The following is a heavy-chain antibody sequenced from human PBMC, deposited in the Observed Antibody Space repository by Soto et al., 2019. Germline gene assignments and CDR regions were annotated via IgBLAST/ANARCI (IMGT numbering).Heavy chain of an antibody. Sequence: EVQLLESGGGLVQPGRSLRLSSAVSVFSYSTFGMTGVRQAPGKGLEWVGGVSGGSGATHYRDSVRGRLTSTGDESKNTVYLQMHSLRVEDTAVYYCTRWNGYADLWGQGTLGTVSS. CDR3: TRWNGYADL. V-gene: IGHV3-23*02. J-gene: IGHJ4*02. CDR2: VSGGSGAT. D-gene: IGHD1-1*01. CDR1: VFSYSTFG.